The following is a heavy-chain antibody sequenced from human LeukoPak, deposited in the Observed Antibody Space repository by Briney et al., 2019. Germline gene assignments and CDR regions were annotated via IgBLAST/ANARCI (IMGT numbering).Heavy chain of an antibody. J-gene: IGHJ4*02. Sequence: GGSLRLTCATSGFTVSSNYMSWVRQAPGKGLEWVSAISGSGGSTYYADSVKGRFTISRDNSKNTLYLQMNSLRAEDTAVYYCAKDLDSSSWYGEFDYWGQGTLVTVSS. CDR1: GFTVSSNY. CDR2: ISGSGGST. CDR3: AKDLDSSSWYGEFDY. V-gene: IGHV3-23*01. D-gene: IGHD6-13*01.